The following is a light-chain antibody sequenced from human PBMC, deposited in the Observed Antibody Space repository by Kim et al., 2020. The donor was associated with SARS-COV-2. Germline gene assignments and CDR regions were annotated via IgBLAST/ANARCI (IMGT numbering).Light chain of an antibody. CDR1: QTVNSRY. Sequence: PPGERAPLSCRASQTVNSRYLAWYQQTPGQATRLLIYGASTRAAGIPDRFSGSGSGTDFTLTISRLEPEDFAVYYCHQYGSSPWTSGHGTKVDIK. V-gene: IGKV3-20*01. J-gene: IGKJ1*01. CDR2: GAS. CDR3: HQYGSSPWT.